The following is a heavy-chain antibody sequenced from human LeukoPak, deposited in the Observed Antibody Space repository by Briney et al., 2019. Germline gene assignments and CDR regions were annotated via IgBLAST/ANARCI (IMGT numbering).Heavy chain of an antibody. CDR3: ARGPDYGGNYDYFDY. J-gene: IGHJ4*02. D-gene: IGHD4-23*01. Sequence: WASVKVSCKASGGTFSSYATSWVRQAPGQGLEWMGGIIPIFGTANYAQKFQGRVTITTDESTSTAYMELSSLRSEDTAVYYCARGPDYGGNYDYFDYWGQGTLVTVSS. CDR2: IIPIFGTA. CDR1: GGTFSSYA. V-gene: IGHV1-69*05.